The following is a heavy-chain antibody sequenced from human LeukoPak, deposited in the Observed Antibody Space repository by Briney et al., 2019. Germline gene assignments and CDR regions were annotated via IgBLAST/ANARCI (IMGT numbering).Heavy chain of an antibody. V-gene: IGHV1-69*06. J-gene: IGHJ5*02. Sequence: ASVKVSCKASGGTFSSYAISWVRQAPGQGLEWMGGIIPIFGTANYAQKFQGRVTITADKSTSTAYMEMSSLRSEDTAVYYCHLLPGAHDNCSSTSCYDNGFDPGGRGTVVIVSS. D-gene: IGHD2-2*01. CDR1: GGTFSSYA. CDR2: IIPIFGTA. CDR3: HLLPGAHDNCSSTSCYDNGFDP.